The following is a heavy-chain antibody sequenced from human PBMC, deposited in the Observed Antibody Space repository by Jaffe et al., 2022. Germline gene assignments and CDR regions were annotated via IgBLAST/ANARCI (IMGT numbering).Heavy chain of an antibody. J-gene: IGHJ4*02. V-gene: IGHV1-69*05. CDR3: ARGRDPWGRDGYNRYYFDY. D-gene: IGHD5-12*01. CDR2: IIPIFGTA. Sequence: QVQLVQSGAEVKKPGSSVKVSCKASGGTFSSYAISWVRQAPGQGLEWMGGIIPIFGTANYAQKFQGRVTITTDESTSTAYMELSSLRSEDTAVYYCARGRDPWGRDGYNRYYFDYWGQGTLVTVSS. CDR1: GGTFSSYA.